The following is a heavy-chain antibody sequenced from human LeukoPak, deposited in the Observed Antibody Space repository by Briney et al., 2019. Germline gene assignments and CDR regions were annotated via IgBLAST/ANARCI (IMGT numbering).Heavy chain of an antibody. Sequence: ASVKLSCKASGGTFCIYAISGVRQAPGQGLEWMGRIIPILGIANYAQKFQGRVTITADKSTSTAYMELSSLRSEDTAVYYCARVGSTSHLHYYYYGMDVWGQGPPVTVSS. V-gene: IGHV1-69*04. CDR2: IIPILGIA. CDR3: ARVGSTSHLHYYYYGMDV. CDR1: GGTFCIYA. D-gene: IGHD2-2*01. J-gene: IGHJ6*02.